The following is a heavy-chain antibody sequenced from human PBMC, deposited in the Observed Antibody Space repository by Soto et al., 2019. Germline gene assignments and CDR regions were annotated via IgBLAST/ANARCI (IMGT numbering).Heavy chain of an antibody. CDR2: IYDTGISGYTPST. V-gene: IGHV4-59*01. J-gene: IGHJ6*01. CDR3: ARGEDAFFYYGLDV. CDR1: GGSITSSS. Sequence: EILSLTCTASGGSITSSSCSWIRRPPGKGLEWIAYIYDTGISGYTPSTSYNPSLKSRVTMSVDTSKRQFSLKLTSVTAADTAVYYCARGEDAFFYYGLDVWGQGITVTCSS.